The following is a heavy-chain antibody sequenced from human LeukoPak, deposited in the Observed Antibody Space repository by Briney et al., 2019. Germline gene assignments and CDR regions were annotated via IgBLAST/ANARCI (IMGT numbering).Heavy chain of an antibody. CDR1: GFSVSSNY. Sequence: GGSLRLSCVDSGFSVSSNYLSWVRQAPGKGLEWVSVFYSGGSTYYADSVKGRFTISRDNSKNTLYLQMNSLRAEDTAVYYCARGCSSTSCYGFDYWGQGTLVTVSS. CDR3: ARGCSSTSCYGFDY. J-gene: IGHJ4*02. V-gene: IGHV3-53*01. D-gene: IGHD2-2*01. CDR2: FYSGGST.